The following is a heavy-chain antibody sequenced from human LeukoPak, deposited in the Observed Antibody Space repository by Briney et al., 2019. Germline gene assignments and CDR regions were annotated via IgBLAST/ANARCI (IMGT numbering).Heavy chain of an antibody. J-gene: IGHJ4*02. CDR3: ARDRLLWFGELSYYFDY. Sequence: GALRPSCAASGFTFSSYGMHWVRQAPGKGLEWVAVIWYDGSNKYYADSVKGRFTISRDNSKNTLYLQMNSLRAEDTAVYYCARDRLLWFGELSYYFDYWGQGTLVTVSS. CDR1: GFTFSSYG. V-gene: IGHV3-33*01. D-gene: IGHD3-10*01. CDR2: IWYDGSNK.